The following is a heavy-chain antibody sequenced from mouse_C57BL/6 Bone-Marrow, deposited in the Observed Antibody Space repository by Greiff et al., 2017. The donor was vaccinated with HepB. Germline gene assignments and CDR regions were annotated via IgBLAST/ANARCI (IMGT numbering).Heavy chain of an antibody. Sequence: EVQLVESGGGLVQSGRSLRLSCATSGFTFSDFYMEWVRQAPGKGLEWIAASRNKANDYTTEYSASVKGRFIVSRDTSQSILYLQMNALRAEDTAMYYCARDGRYWYFDVWGTGTTVTVSS. CDR1: GFTFSDFY. CDR3: ARDGRYWYFDV. CDR2: SRNKANDYTT. J-gene: IGHJ1*03. V-gene: IGHV7-1*01.